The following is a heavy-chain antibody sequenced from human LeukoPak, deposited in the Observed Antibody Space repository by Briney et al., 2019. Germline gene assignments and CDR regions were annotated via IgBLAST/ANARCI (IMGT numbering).Heavy chain of an antibody. D-gene: IGHD6-13*01. J-gene: IGHJ4*02. CDR3: ARGVPLAAAGAVDY. V-gene: IGHV3-23*01. CDR1: GFTFSSYA. CDR2: ISGSGGST. Sequence: GGSLRLSCAASGFTFSSYAMSWVRQAPGKGLEWVSAISGSGGSTYYADSVKGRFTISRDNAKNSLYLQMNSLRAEDTAVYYCARGVPLAAAGAVDYWGQGTLVTVSS.